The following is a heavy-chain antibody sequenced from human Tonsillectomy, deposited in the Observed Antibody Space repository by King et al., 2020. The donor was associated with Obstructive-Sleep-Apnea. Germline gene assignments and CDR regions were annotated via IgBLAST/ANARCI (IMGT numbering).Heavy chain of an antibody. J-gene: IGHJ4*02. D-gene: IGHD6-6*01. CDR1: GFTFDDYA. CDR2: IRGSGEST. Sequence: VQLVESGGGLVQPGGSLRLSCAASGFTFDDYAMNCVRQAPGKGLEWVSLIRGSGESTYYAESVKGRFTISRDNSKNIVFLPMSSLRAEDTALYFCAKASDSPPARPLDYWGQGTLVTVSS. CDR3: AKASDSPPARPLDY. V-gene: IGHV3-23*04.